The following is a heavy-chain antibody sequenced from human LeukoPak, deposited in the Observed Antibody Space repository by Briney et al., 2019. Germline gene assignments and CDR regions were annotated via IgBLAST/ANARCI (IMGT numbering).Heavy chain of an antibody. Sequence: GGSLRLSCAASGFTFSSYWMSWVRQAPGKGLEWVANIKQDGSEKYYVDSVKGRFTISRDNAKNSLYLQMNSLRAEDTAVYYCAEDGGYCSGGSCYYFDYWGQGALVTVSS. CDR2: IKQDGSEK. CDR3: AEDGGYCSGGSCYYFDY. CDR1: GFTFSSYW. J-gene: IGHJ4*02. V-gene: IGHV3-7*01. D-gene: IGHD2-15*01.